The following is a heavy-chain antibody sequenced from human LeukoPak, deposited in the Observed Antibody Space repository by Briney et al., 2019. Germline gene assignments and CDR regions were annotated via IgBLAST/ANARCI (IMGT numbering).Heavy chain of an antibody. D-gene: IGHD6-6*01. V-gene: IGHV1-2*02. J-gene: IGHJ3*02. CDR3: ARERIYSSSFNDAFDI. CDR2: INPNSGGT. Sequence: GASVKVSCKASGYTFTGYYLHWVRQAPGQGLEWMGWINPNSGGTNDAQKFQGRVTMTRDTSISTAYMDLSRLRSDDTAVYYCARERIYSSSFNDAFDIWGQGTMVIVSS. CDR1: GYTFTGYY.